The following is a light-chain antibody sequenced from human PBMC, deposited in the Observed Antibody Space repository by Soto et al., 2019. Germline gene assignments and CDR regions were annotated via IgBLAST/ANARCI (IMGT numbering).Light chain of an antibody. V-gene: IGKV1-8*01. CDR1: QGISSY. Sequence: AIRMTQSPSSLSASTGDRVTITCRASQGISSYLAWYQQKPGKAPKLLIYAASTLQSGVPSRFSGSGSGTDFTLTIRCLQSEDFATYYCQQYYSYPSITVGQGTRLEIK. J-gene: IGKJ5*01. CDR3: QQYYSYPSIT. CDR2: AAS.